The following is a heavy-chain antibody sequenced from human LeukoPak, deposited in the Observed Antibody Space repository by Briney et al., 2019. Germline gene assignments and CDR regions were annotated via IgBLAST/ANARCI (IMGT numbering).Heavy chain of an antibody. CDR3: AKDVRGGRQSVAAEYGMDV. CDR2: ISGDGGST. D-gene: IGHD2-15*01. CDR1: GFTFDDYA. V-gene: IGHV3-43*02. Sequence: GGSLRLSCAASGFTFDDYAMHWVRQAPGKGLEWVSLISGDGGSTYYADSVKGRFTISRDNSKNSLYLQMNSLRTEDTALYYCAKDVRGGRQSVAAEYGMDVWGQGTTVTVSS. J-gene: IGHJ6*02.